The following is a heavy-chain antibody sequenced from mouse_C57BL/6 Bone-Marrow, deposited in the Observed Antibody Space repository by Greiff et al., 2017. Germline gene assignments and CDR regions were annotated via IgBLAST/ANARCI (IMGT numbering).Heavy chain of an antibody. Sequence: EVKLVESGGDLVKPGGSLKLSCAASGFTFSSYGMSWVRQTPDKRLEWVATISSGGSYNYYPDSVKGRFPISRDNAKNTLYLQMSSLKSEDTAMYYCARRGLLRSLYYFDYWGQGTTLTVSS. J-gene: IGHJ2*01. CDR3: ARRGLLRSLYYFDY. D-gene: IGHD1-1*01. CDR1: GFTFSSYG. CDR2: ISSGGSYN. V-gene: IGHV5-6*02.